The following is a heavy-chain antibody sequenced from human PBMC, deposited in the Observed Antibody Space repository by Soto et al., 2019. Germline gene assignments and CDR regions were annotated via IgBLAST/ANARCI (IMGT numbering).Heavy chain of an antibody. Sequence: GSLRLSCAASGFTFSSYSMNWVRQAPGKGLEWVSSISSSSSYIYYADSVKGRFIISRDNSKNTLYLQMSSVRAEDTAVYYCASSGSKPRYDYWGQGTLVTVSS. CDR2: ISSSSSYI. D-gene: IGHD1-26*01. CDR3: ASSGSKPRYDY. V-gene: IGHV3-21*01. J-gene: IGHJ4*02. CDR1: GFTFSSYS.